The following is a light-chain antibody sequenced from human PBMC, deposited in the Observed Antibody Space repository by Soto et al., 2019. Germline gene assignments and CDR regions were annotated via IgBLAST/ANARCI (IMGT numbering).Light chain of an antibody. Sequence: DLQMTQSPSSLSASLGDRVTITCQASQDITLYLNWYQQRPGKAPKVLIYDATHLETGVPSRFSGSGSGTDFTLSISSLQPEDIATYYCQQYANLPLTFGGGTKVEIK. CDR1: QDITLY. CDR2: DAT. J-gene: IGKJ4*01. CDR3: QQYANLPLT. V-gene: IGKV1-33*01.